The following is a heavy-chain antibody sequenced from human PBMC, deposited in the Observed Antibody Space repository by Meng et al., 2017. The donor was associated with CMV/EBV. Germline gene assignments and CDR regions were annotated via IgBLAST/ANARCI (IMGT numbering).Heavy chain of an antibody. J-gene: IGHJ4*02. CDR3: ASNEGYCSSTSCLFDY. CDR1: GGSISSYY. CDR2: IYYSGST. V-gene: IGHV4-59*01. D-gene: IGHD2-2*01. Sequence: SETLSLTCTVSGGSISSYYWSWIRQPPGKGLEWIGYIYYSGSTNYNPSLKSRVTISVDTSKNQFSLKLSSVTAADTAVYYCASNEGYCSSTSCLFDYWGQGTLVTVSS.